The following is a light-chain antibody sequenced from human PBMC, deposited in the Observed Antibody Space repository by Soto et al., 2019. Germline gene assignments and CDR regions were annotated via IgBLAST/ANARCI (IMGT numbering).Light chain of an antibody. J-gene: IGKJ4*01. CDR3: QQYGSSPGLT. CDR2: GAS. Sequence: EIVLTQSPCTLSLYPGERATLSCRASQSVTSSYLAWYQQTPGQAPRLLIYGASSRATGIPDRFSGSGSGTDFTLTISRLEPEDFAVYYCQQYGSSPGLTFGGGTKVDIK. V-gene: IGKV3-20*01. CDR1: QSVTSSY.